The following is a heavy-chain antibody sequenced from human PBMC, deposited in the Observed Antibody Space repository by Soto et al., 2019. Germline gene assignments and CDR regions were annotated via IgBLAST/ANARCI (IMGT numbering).Heavy chain of an antibody. CDR2: IIPILGIA. D-gene: IGHD6-19*01. CDR1: GGTFSSYT. Sequence: QVQLVQSGAEVKKPGSSVKVSCKASGGTFSSYTISWVRQAPGQGLEWMGRIIPILGIANYAQKFQGRVTITADKFTSTAYMELSSLRSEDTAVYYCARDEGIAVAGAKTDDYWGQGTLVTVSS. J-gene: IGHJ4*02. V-gene: IGHV1-69*08. CDR3: ARDEGIAVAGAKTDDY.